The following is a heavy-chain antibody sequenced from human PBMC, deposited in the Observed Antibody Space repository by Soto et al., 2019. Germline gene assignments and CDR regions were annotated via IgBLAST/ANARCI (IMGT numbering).Heavy chain of an antibody. CDR1: GFTFSSYA. J-gene: IGHJ6*02. CDR2: ISGSGGST. CDR3: AKDGAAPPHYGMDV. D-gene: IGHD6-6*01. Sequence: PGGSLRLSCAASGFTFSSYAMSWVRQAPGKGLEWVSAISGSGGSTYYADSVKGRFTISRDNSKNTLYLQMNSLRAEDTAVYYCAKDGAAPPHYGMDVWGRGTTVTASS. V-gene: IGHV3-23*01.